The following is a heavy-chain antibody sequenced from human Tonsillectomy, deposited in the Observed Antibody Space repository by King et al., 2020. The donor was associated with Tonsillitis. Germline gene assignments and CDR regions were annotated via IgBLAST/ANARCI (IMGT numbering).Heavy chain of an antibody. CDR3: AKDSCSGGSCYSDYYGMDV. V-gene: IGHV3-30*18. Sequence: VQLVESGGGVVQPGRSLRLSCVASGFTFSSYGMHWVRQAPGKGLEWVAVTSYDGSNKYYADSVKGRFTISRDNSKNTLYLQMNSLRAEDTAVYYCAKDSCSGGSCYSDYYGMDVWGQGTTVTVSS. CDR1: GFTFSSYG. CDR2: TSYDGSNK. D-gene: IGHD2-15*01. J-gene: IGHJ6*02.